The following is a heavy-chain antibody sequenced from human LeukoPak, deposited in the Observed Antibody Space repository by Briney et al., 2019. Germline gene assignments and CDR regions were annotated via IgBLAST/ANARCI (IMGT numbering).Heavy chain of an antibody. J-gene: IGHJ4*02. D-gene: IGHD3-10*01. CDR2: KKQDGSEK. Sequence: GGSLRLSCTASGYTFSSYWMSWVRQAPGKGLEWVENKKQDGSEKYYVDSVKGRFTISRDNAKNSLYLQMNSLRAEDTAVYYCARWSMVRGVIITHLFDYWGQGTLVTVSS. CDR3: ARWSMVRGVIITHLFDY. V-gene: IGHV3-7*03. CDR1: GYTFSSYW.